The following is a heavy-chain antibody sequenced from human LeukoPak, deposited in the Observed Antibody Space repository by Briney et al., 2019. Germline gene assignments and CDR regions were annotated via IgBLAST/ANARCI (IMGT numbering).Heavy chain of an antibody. Sequence: PGGSLRLSCVASGFTFNNYAMTWVRQAPGKGLEWISYISLDEITIYYADSVKGRFTISRDNAKKLLFLQMNSLRAEDTAVYYCARAKGSGWYYYYMDVWGKGTTVTVSS. CDR3: ARAKGSGWYYYYMDV. CDR2: ISLDEITI. CDR1: GFTFNNYA. D-gene: IGHD6-19*01. J-gene: IGHJ6*03. V-gene: IGHV3-48*01.